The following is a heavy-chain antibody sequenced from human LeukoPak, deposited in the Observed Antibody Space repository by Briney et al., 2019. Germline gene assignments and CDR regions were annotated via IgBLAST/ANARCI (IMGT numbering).Heavy chain of an antibody. J-gene: IGHJ4*02. V-gene: IGHV3-33*08. CDR1: GFTFSSYA. D-gene: IGHD1-20*01. CDR2: IWYDGSNK. CDR3: ARGTNWNYFDH. Sequence: GGSLRLSCAASGFTFSSYAMSWVRQAPGKGLEWVAVIWYDGSNKYYTASVKGRFTISRDNSANTLYLQMSSLRGEDTAVYYCARGTNWNYFDHWGQGTPVTVSS.